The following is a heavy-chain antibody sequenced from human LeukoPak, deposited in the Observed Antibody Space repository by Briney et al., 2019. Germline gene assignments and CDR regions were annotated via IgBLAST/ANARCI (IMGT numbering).Heavy chain of an antibody. CDR2: IRYDGSKK. D-gene: IGHD5-18*01. J-gene: IGHJ5*02. V-gene: IGHV3-30*02. CDR1: GFTFSSYD. Sequence: GGSLRLSCAASGFTFSSYDMHWVRQAPGKGLEWVAFIRYDGSKKYYADSVKGRFTISRDNSKNTLYLQMNSLRAEDTAVYYCARASYGYGNNWFDPWGQGTLVTVSS. CDR3: ARASYGYGNNWFDP.